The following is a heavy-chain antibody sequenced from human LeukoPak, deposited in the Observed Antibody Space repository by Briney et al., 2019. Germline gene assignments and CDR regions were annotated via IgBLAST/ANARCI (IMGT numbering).Heavy chain of an antibody. CDR3: ATLGGSFDY. J-gene: IGHJ4*02. CDR2: MHSSGNA. Sequence: SETLSLTCSVSSGVISSFYWSWIRQPPGKGLECIGSMHSSGNAKYNPSLKSRVTISVDTSKNLFSLTLTSVTAADTAIYYCATLGGSFDYWGPGTRVAV. D-gene: IGHD3-16*01. V-gene: IGHV4-59*08. CDR1: SGVISSFY.